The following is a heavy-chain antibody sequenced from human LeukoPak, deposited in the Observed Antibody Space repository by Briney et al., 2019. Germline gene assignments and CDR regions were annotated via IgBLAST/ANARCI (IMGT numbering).Heavy chain of an antibody. CDR2: ISYDGSNK. D-gene: IGHD5-18*01. CDR1: GFTFSTYA. Sequence: PGRSLRLSCAASGFTFSTYAMHWVRQAPGKGLEWVAFISYDGSNKYADSVKGRFTISRDNSKNTLYLQMSSLRGEDTAVYYCARVVTTMVATIDYWGQGTLVTVPS. V-gene: IGHV3-30-3*01. CDR3: ARVVTTMVATIDY. J-gene: IGHJ4*02.